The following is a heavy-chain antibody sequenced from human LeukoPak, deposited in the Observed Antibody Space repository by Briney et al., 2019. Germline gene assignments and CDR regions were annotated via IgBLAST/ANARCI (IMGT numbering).Heavy chain of an antibody. J-gene: IGHJ1*01. V-gene: IGHV1-2*02. Sequence: GASVTVSCTTSGYTLTDYYIHWVRQAPGQGLEWMGWINCKSGGTKYAPKFDGRVTMSRATSINTAFMELTSLTADDTALYYCARGGSVVHPPEYTHHWGQGTLVTVSS. D-gene: IGHD1-26*01. CDR3: ARGGSVVHPPEYTHH. CDR1: GYTLTDYY. CDR2: INCKSGGT.